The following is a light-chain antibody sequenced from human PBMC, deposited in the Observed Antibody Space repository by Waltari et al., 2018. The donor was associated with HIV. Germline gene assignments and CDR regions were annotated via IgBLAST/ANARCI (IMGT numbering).Light chain of an antibody. CDR3: QQYGTSPRT. CDR2: GAS. Sequence: EILLTQSPGTLSLSPGERATLSCRASQSISRSYLAWFQQKPGQAPRLLIYGASSRATGIPDRFSGSGSGTDFTLTISRLAPEDFAVYYCQQYGTSPRTFGQGTKVEIK. J-gene: IGKJ1*01. CDR1: QSISRSY. V-gene: IGKV3-20*01.